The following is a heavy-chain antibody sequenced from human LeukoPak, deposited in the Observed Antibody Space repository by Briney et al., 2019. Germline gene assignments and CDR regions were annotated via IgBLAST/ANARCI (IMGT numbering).Heavy chain of an antibody. Sequence: GGSLRLSCAASGFTFSTYDMTWVRQAPGKGLEWVSSISGSGGSKYYADSVKGRFPISRDHPKNTLYLQMDSLRAEDTAVYYCAKPEVRYFDWLLYFDQWGQGTLVTVSS. J-gene: IGHJ4*02. CDR2: ISGSGGSK. D-gene: IGHD3-9*01. CDR1: GFTFSTYD. CDR3: AKPEVRYFDWLLYFDQ. V-gene: IGHV3-23*01.